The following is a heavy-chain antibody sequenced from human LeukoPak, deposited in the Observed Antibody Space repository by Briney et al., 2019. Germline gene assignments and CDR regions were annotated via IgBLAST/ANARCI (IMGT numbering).Heavy chain of an antibody. Sequence: QPGRSLILSCAASRFTFSNYGMHWVRQAPGRGLEWVAVISYDGGDQYYTDSVKGRFTISRDNSKNTLYLQMNSLRAEDTAVYYCAKGYSYGTVYVFDDWGQGTMVTVPS. J-gene: IGHJ3*01. CDR2: ISYDGGDQ. V-gene: IGHV3-30*18. D-gene: IGHD5-18*01. CDR3: AKGYSYGTVYVFDD. CDR1: RFTFSNYG.